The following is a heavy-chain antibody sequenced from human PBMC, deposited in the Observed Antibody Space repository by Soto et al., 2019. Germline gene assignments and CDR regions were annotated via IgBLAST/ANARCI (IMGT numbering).Heavy chain of an antibody. V-gene: IGHV3-30*18. D-gene: IGHD6-13*01. CDR2: ISYDGSNK. J-gene: IGHJ6*03. CDR3: AKDNIAAAGTAPWGYCYYMDV. Sequence: GGSLRLSCAASGFTFSSYGMHWVRQAPGKGLEWVAVISYDGSNKYYADSVKGRFTISRDNSKNTLYLQMNSLRAEDTAVYYCAKDNIAAAGTAPWGYCYYMDVWGKGTTVTGSS. CDR1: GFTFSSYG.